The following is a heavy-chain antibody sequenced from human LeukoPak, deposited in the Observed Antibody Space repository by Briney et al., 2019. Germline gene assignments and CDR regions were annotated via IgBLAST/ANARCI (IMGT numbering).Heavy chain of an antibody. CDR2: ITGGGGSA. J-gene: IGHJ4*02. CDR1: GFTFSSYS. V-gene: IGHV3-23*01. CDR3: AKENYDSGSYAH. Sequence: GGSLRLSCAASGFTFSSYSMTWVRQAPGKGLEWVSTITGGGGSAYYPDSVEGRFTVSRDNSKNRLYLQMNSLRAEDTAVYYCAKENYDSGSYAHWGQGTLVSVSS. D-gene: IGHD3-10*01.